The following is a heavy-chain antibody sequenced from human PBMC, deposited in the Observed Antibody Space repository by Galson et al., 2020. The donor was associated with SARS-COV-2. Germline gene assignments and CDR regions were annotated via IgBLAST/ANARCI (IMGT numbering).Heavy chain of an antibody. CDR3: ARDAAPSRYKY. V-gene: IGHV4-59*01. Sequence: SETLSLTCSVSGASINSYYWSWIRQPPGKGLEWIGYISYSGDTIYNPSLKSRVTISRDTSKNQFFLKLTSVTAADTAIYYCARDAAPSRYKYWGQGALVTVSS. J-gene: IGHJ4*02. CDR2: ISYSGDT. CDR1: GASINSYY. D-gene: IGHD3-16*02.